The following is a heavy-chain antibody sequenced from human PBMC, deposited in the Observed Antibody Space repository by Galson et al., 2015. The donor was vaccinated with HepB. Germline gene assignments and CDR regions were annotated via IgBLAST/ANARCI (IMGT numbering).Heavy chain of an antibody. CDR2: INPNSGGT. CDR1: GYTFTGYY. CDR3: AVLLWFGELLRDNWFDP. Sequence: SVKVSCKASGYTFTGYYMHWVRQAPGQGLEWMGWINPNSGGTNYAQKFQGRVTMTRDTSISTAYMELSRLRSDDTAVYYCAVLLWFGELLRDNWFDPWGQGTLVTVSS. D-gene: IGHD3-10*01. J-gene: IGHJ5*02. V-gene: IGHV1-2*02.